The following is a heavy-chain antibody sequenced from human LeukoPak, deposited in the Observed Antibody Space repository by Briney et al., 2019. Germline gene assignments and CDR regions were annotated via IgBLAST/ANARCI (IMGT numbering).Heavy chain of an antibody. Sequence: GASVKVSCKASGYTFTSYGISWVRQAPGQGLEWMGWISAYNGNTNYAQKLQGRGTMTTDTSTSTAYMELRSLRSDDTAVYYCARDIVVVVAATTYWYFDLWGRGTLVTVSS. V-gene: IGHV1-18*01. CDR2: ISAYNGNT. J-gene: IGHJ2*01. CDR1: GYTFTSYG. CDR3: ARDIVVVVAATTYWYFDL. D-gene: IGHD2-15*01.